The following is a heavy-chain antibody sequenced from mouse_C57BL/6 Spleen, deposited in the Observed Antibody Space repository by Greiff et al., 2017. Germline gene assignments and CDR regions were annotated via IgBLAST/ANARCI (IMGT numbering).Heavy chain of an antibody. J-gene: IGHJ4*01. CDR1: GFSFNTYA. Sequence: GGLVQPKGSLKLSCAASGFSFNTYAMNWVRQAPGKGLEWVARIRSKSNNYATYYADSVKDRFTISRDDSESMLYLQMNNLKTEDTAMYYCVRRDAYYAMDYWGQGTSVTVSS. D-gene: IGHD3-3*01. CDR2: IRSKSNNYAT. V-gene: IGHV10-1*01. CDR3: VRRDAYYAMDY.